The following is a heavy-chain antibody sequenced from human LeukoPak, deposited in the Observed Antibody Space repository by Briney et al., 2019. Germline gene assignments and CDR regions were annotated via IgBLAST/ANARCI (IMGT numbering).Heavy chain of an antibody. CDR1: GFTFSSYG. Sequence: GRSLRLSCAASGFTFSSYGMHGVRQAPGKGLEWVAVISYDGSNKYYADSVKGRFTISRDNSKNTLYLQMNSLRAEDTAVYYCAKGPYGDYDYWGQGTLVTVSS. V-gene: IGHV3-30*18. D-gene: IGHD4-17*01. J-gene: IGHJ4*02. CDR2: ISYDGSNK. CDR3: AKGPYGDYDY.